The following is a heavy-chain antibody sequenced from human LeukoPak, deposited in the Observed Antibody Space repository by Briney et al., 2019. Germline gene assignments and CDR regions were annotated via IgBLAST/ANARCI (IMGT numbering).Heavy chain of an antibody. D-gene: IGHD3-16*01. CDR3: ARRVLRSDYYYYYYGMDV. J-gene: IGHJ6*02. CDR2: IYYSGST. Sequence: NPSETLSLTCTVSGGSISSYYWSWIRQPPGKGLEWIGYIYYSGSTNYNPSLKSRVTISVDTSKNQFSLKLSSVTAADTAVYYCARRVLRSDYYYYYYGMDVWGQGTTVTVSS. CDR1: GGSISSYY. V-gene: IGHV4-59*08.